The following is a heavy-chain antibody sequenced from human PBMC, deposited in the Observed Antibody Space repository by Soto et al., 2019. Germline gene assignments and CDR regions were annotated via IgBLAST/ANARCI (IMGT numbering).Heavy chain of an antibody. CDR1: GVTFSIYA. CDR2: ISYNGTNK. CDR3: AREYSDGWFDP. Sequence: QVQLVESGGGLVQPGRSLRLSCAASGVTFSIYAMHCVRQPPDTGLEWVSVISYNGTNKYYADSVNGRFTISRDNSTSTVYLPMNSLRAEDSAVDSCAREYSDGWFDPWCKGTLVTFAS. V-gene: IGHV3-30-3*01. J-gene: IGHJ5*02. D-gene: IGHD2-21*01.